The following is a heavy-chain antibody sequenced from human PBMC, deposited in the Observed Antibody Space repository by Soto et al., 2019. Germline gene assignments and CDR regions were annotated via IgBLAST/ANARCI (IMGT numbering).Heavy chain of an antibody. Sequence: ASVKVSCKASGGTFSSYAISWVRQAPGQGLEWMGGIIPIFGTANYAQKFQGRVTITADESTSTAYMELSSLRSEDTAVYYCANAKYDFLSGPHHPHYYGMDVCGQWTTITVSS. D-gene: IGHD3-3*01. CDR1: GGTFSSYA. V-gene: IGHV1-69*13. CDR2: IIPIFGTA. J-gene: IGHJ6*02. CDR3: ANAKYDFLSGPHHPHYYGMDV.